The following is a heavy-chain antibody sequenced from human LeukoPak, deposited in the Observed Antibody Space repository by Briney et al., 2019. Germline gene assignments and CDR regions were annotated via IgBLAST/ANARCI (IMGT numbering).Heavy chain of an antibody. CDR3: ARVGIAAAGADY. CDR1: GFTFNNYG. V-gene: IGHV3-30*03. CDR2: ISYDGSNK. J-gene: IGHJ4*02. Sequence: GGSLRLSCAASGFTFNNYGMHWVRQAPGKGLEWVAVISYDGSNKYYADSVKGRFTISRDNSKNTLYLQMNSLRAEDTAVYYCARVGIAAAGADYWGQGTLVTVSS. D-gene: IGHD6-13*01.